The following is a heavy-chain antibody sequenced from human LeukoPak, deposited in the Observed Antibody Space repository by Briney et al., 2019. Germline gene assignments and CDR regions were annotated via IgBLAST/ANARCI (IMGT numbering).Heavy chain of an antibody. CDR1: GYTLTELS. V-gene: IGHV1-24*01. CDR2: FDPEDGET. Sequence: ASVKVSCKVSGYTLTELSMHWVRQAPGKGLEWMGGFDPEDGETIYAQKFQGRVTMTEDTSTDTAYMELSSLRSEDTAVYYCATDPYEGDAFDIWGQGTMVTVPS. CDR3: ATDPYEGDAFDI. J-gene: IGHJ3*02. D-gene: IGHD5-12*01.